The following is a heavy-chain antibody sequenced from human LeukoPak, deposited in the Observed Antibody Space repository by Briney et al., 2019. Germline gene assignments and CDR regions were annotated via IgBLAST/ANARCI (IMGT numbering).Heavy chain of an antibody. Sequence: SETLSLTCTVSGYSISSGYYWGWIRQPPGKGLEWIGSIYYSGNTYYNASLKSRVTISVDTSKNQFSLKLTSVTAADTAVYYCARRQTYYDILTGYYRGAYFQHWGQGTLVTVSS. CDR1: GYSISSGYY. J-gene: IGHJ1*01. V-gene: IGHV4-38-2*02. D-gene: IGHD3-9*01. CDR3: ARRQTYYDILTGYYRGAYFQH. CDR2: IYYSGNT.